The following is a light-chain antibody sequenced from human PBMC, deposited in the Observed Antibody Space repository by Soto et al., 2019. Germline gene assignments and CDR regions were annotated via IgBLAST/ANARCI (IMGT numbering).Light chain of an antibody. V-gene: IGKV3-11*01. J-gene: IGKJ1*01. Sequence: IVLTQSPATPSFSTGQRATLSCRARQDGSTYLSWYQQTPGQAPRLPIYGASNRAAGIPARFSGSGSGTDFTLTISSLESEEFDVYYCQQRSTGWTFGQGSKVDIK. CDR3: QQRSTGWT. CDR2: GAS. CDR1: QDGSTY.